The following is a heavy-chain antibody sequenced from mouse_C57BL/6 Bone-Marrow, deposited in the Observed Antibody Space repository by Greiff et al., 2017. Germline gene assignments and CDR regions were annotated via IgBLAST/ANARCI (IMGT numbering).Heavy chain of an antibody. CDR1: GYTFTDYN. J-gene: IGHJ4*01. CDR3: ARHHIPYAMDY. V-gene: IGHV1-18*01. Sequence: VQLQQSGPELVKPGASVKIPCKASGYTFTDYNMDWVKQSHGKSLEWIGDINPNNGGTIYNQKFKGKATLTVDKSSSTAYMELRSLTSEDTAVYYCARHHIPYAMDYWGQGTSGTVSS. CDR2: INPNNGGT.